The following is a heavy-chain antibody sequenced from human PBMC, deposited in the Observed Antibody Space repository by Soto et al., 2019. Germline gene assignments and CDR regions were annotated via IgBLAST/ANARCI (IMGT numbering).Heavy chain of an antibody. CDR1: GYTFTSYY. Sequence: ASVKVSCKASGYTFTSYYMHWVRQAPGQGLEWMGIINPSGGSTSYAQKFQGRVTMTRDTSTSTVYMELSSLRSEDTAVYYCAIILPGYSSSPHYYSYGMDVWGQGTTVTVSS. V-gene: IGHV1-46*01. CDR3: AIILPGYSSSPHYYSYGMDV. D-gene: IGHD6-6*01. CDR2: INPSGGST. J-gene: IGHJ6*02.